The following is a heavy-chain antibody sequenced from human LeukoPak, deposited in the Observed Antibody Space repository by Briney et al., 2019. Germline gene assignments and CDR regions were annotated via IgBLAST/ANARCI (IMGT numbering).Heavy chain of an antibody. D-gene: IGHD3-9*01. CDR1: GFTFSSYS. Sequence: PGGSLRLSCAASGFTFSSYSMNWVRQAPGKGLEWVSSISSSSSYIYYADSVKGRFTISRDNAKNSLYLQMNSLRAEDTAVYYCARDGGDYDILTGYGYWGQGTHVAVSS. V-gene: IGHV3-21*01. J-gene: IGHJ4*02. CDR2: ISSSSSYI. CDR3: ARDGGDYDILTGYGY.